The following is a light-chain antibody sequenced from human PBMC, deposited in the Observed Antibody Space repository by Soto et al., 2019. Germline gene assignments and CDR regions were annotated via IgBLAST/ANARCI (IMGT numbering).Light chain of an antibody. CDR2: EVT. V-gene: IGLV2-14*01. CDR1: SSDVGGYDY. CDR3: SSHTTCRTGV. J-gene: IGLJ1*01. Sequence: QSALTQPASVSGSPGQSIAISCTGTSSDVGGYDYVSWYQQQPDKAPKLMIYEVTKRPSGVSNRFSGSKSGNTASLTISGLQSEDEANYCCSSHTTCRTGVFGTGTKVT.